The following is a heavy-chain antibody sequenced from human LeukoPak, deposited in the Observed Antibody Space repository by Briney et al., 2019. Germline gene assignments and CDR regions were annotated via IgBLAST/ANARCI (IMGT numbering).Heavy chain of an antibody. V-gene: IGHV3-23*01. CDR3: ARDRFDY. CDR2: ISGTGDNT. J-gene: IGHJ4*02. CDR1: GLTFSNFA. Sequence: GGSLRLSCAASGLTFSNFAMSWVRQAPGKGLESVLVISGTGDNTYYADSLKGRFTISRDNAKNSLYLQMNSLRDEDTAVYYCARDRFDYWGQGTLVTVSS.